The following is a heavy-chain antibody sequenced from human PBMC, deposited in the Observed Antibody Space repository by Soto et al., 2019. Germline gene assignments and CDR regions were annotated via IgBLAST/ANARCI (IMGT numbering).Heavy chain of an antibody. J-gene: IGHJ3*02. CDR3: ARRWGGTFDI. V-gene: IGHV4-31*01. CDR1: GISISSGGYY. D-gene: IGHD3-10*01. CDR2: IYHSGST. Sequence: SETLSLTCSVSGISISSGGYYWSWIRQYPGKGLQWIGYIYHSGSTYYNPSLKSPVTISVDTSKNQFSLKLSSVTAADTAVYYCARRWGGTFDIWGQGTMVTVSS.